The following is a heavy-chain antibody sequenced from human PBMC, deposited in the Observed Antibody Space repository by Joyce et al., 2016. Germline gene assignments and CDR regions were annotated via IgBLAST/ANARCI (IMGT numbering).Heavy chain of an antibody. CDR2: IKQEGSEK. CDR1: GFTFGTYW. J-gene: IGHJ6*02. Sequence: EVKLVESGGGLVQPGGSLRLSCEASGFTFGTYWMSWVSQAPGKGLEWVANIKQEGSEKYYVESVKGRFTISRDNAKNSLYLQMNSLRAEDTAVYYCARDVHVVVTAGYYYGMDVWGQGATVTVSS. CDR3: ARDVHVVVTAGYYYGMDV. D-gene: IGHD2-2*01. V-gene: IGHV3-7*01.